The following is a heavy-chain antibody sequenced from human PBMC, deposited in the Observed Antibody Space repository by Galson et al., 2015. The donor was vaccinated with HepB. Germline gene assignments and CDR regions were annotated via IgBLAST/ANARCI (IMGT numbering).Heavy chain of an antibody. J-gene: IGHJ4*02. V-gene: IGHV1-18*04. CDR3: ARRTSIVGATYFDY. CDR2: ISAYNGNT. D-gene: IGHD1-26*01. Sequence: VKVSCKASGYTFTSYGISWVRQAPGQGLEWMGWISAYNGNTNYAQKLQGRVTMTTDTSTSTAYMELRSLRSDDTAVYYCARRTSIVGATYFDYWGQGTLVTVSS. CDR1: GYTFTSYG.